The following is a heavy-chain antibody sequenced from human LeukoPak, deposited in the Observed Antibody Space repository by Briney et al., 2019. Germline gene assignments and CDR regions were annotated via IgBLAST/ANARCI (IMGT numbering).Heavy chain of an antibody. CDR2: IYYSGST. J-gene: IGHJ4*02. V-gene: IGHV4-59*01. CDR1: GGSISSYY. Sequence: SETLSLTCTVSGGSISSYYWSWIRQPPGKGLEWIGYIYYSGSTNYNPSLKSRVTISVKTSKNQFSLKPRSVTAADTAVYYCARVTGYTIEDYFDYWGQGTLVTVSS. CDR3: ARVTGYTIEDYFDY. D-gene: IGHD3-9*01.